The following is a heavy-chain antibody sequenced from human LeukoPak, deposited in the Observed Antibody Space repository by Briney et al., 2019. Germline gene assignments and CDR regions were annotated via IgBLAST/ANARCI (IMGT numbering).Heavy chain of an antibody. V-gene: IGHV1-18*04. D-gene: IGHD5-12*01. CDR2: ISAYNGNT. CDR1: GYTFTGYY. J-gene: IGHJ4*02. CDR3: ASARALAH. Sequence: ASVKVSCKASGYTFTGYYMHWVRQAPGQGLEWMGWISAYNGNTNYAQKLQGRVTMTTDTSTSTAYMELRSLRSDDTAVYYCASARALAHWGQGTLVTVSS.